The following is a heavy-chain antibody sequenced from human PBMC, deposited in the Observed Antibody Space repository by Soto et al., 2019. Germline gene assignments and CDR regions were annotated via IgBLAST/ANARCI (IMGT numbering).Heavy chain of an antibody. V-gene: IGHV2-5*02. Sequence: SGPTLVNPTQTLTLTCTFSGLSLSTSGVGVGWIRHSPGKALEWLALIYWDDDKRYSPTLRTRLTITKDISKNQVVLVMTNMDPVDTATYYCAHRSISQVRFDPWGQGTLVTVSS. J-gene: IGHJ5*02. CDR3: AHRSISQVRFDP. CDR1: GLSLSTSGVG. CDR2: IYWDDDK. D-gene: IGHD6-6*01.